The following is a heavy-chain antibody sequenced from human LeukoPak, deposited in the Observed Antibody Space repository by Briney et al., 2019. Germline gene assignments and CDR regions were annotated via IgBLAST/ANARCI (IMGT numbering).Heavy chain of an antibody. CDR1: GYTFTSYG. V-gene: IGHV1-18*01. CDR2: ISAYNGNT. D-gene: IGHD3-3*01. CDR3: ARDKKERRDIINYDFWSGYYGICN. J-gene: IGHJ4*02. Sequence: GASVKVSCKASGYTFTSYGISWVRQAPGQGLEWMGWISAYNGNTNYAQKLQGRVTMTTDTSTSTAYMELRSLRSDDTAVYYCARDKKERRDIINYDFWSGYYGICNWGQGTLVTVSS.